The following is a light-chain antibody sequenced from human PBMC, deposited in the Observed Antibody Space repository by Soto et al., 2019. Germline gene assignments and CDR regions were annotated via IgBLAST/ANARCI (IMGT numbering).Light chain of an antibody. CDR2: VGA. V-gene: IGKV1-5*03. J-gene: IGKJ1*01. Sequence: DIQLTQSPSTLSASEGDRVTITCRASESIDSWLAWYQQKPGKAPKLMSFVGASFETWXPSRFSASGSGTEFTLTISSLQPDDFATYYCQHSNSYSRTFGQGTKVDIK. CDR3: QHSNSYSRT. CDR1: ESIDSW.